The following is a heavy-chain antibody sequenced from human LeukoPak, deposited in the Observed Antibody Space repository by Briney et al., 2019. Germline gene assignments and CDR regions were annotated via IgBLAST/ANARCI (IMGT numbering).Heavy chain of an antibody. J-gene: IGHJ4*02. D-gene: IGHD3-16*01. CDR1: GFIFSDYA. CDR3: AKDLGYYFDY. CDR2: VWGNGAGT. Sequence: PGGSLRLSCAASGFIFSDYAMSWVRQAPGKGLEWVSPVWGNGAGTYNADSLKARFTISRDNAKNMVYLQMNSLRAEDTAVYYCAKDLGYYFDYWGQGTLVTVSS. V-gene: IGHV3-23*01.